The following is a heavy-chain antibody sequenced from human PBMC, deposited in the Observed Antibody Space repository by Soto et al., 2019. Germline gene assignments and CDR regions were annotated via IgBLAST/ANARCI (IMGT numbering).Heavy chain of an antibody. V-gene: IGHV3-74*01. CDR3: ARDLRGSPDY. CDR2: INPDGSTT. CDR1: GFTFSTYW. J-gene: IGHJ4*02. D-gene: IGHD1-26*01. Sequence: EGQLVESGGGLVQPGGSLRLSCATSGFTFSTYWFNWVRQAPGKGLVWVSLINPDGSTTTYADSVKGRFTISRDNAKNTVYLQMHSRRVEDTAHYYCARDLRGSPDYWGQGPPVTVSS.